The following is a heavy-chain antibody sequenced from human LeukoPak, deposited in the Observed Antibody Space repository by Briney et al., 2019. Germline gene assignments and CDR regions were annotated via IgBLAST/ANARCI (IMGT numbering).Heavy chain of an antibody. CDR3: AREGRSGSYPFDY. D-gene: IGHD1-26*01. CDR2: IYYSGSP. Sequence: SETLSLTCTVSGGSISSYYWSWIRQPPGKGLEWIGYIYYSGSPNYNPSLKSRVTISVDTSKNQFSLKLSSVTAADTAVYYCAREGRSGSYPFDYWGQGTLVTVSS. CDR1: GGSISSYY. J-gene: IGHJ4*02. V-gene: IGHV4-59*01.